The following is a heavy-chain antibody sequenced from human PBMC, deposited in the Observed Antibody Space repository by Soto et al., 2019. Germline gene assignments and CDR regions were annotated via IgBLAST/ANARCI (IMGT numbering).Heavy chain of an antibody. CDR2: IYYSGST. V-gene: IGHV4-59*01. J-gene: IGHJ4*02. Sequence: SETLSLTCSVSGGSISGYYWSWIRQTPEKGLEWIGYIYYSGSTNYNPSLKSRVTMLIDMSKNQFSLKLTSVSAADTAVYYCAAAPRVWGQGILVTVSS. D-gene: IGHD2-15*01. CDR3: AAAPRV. CDR1: GGSISGYY.